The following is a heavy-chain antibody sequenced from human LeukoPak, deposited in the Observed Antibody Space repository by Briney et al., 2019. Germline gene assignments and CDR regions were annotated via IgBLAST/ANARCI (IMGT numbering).Heavy chain of an antibody. CDR2: INWSGGST. CDR3: ARAPITRPFCFDY. Sequence: GGSLRLSCTASGFAFDEHGMSWVRQVPGKGLEWVSGINWSGGSTGYADPLRGRFTISRDNAKNSLYLQMDSLRAEDTALYYCARAPITRPFCFDYWGQGTLVTVSS. CDR1: GFAFDEHG. J-gene: IGHJ4*02. V-gene: IGHV3-20*04. D-gene: IGHD3-10*01.